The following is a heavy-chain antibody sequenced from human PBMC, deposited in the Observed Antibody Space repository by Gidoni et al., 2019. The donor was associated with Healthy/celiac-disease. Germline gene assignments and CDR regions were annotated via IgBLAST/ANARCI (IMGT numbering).Heavy chain of an antibody. CDR3: AKDTAMAGADY. V-gene: IGHV3-30*18. J-gene: IGHJ4*02. D-gene: IGHD5-18*01. Sequence: QVQLVESGGGVVQPGRSLRLSCAASGFTFSSYGMHWVRQAPGKGLEGVAVISYDGSNKYYADSVKGRFTISRDNSKNTLYLQMNSLRAEDTAVYYCAKDTAMAGADYWGQGTLVTVSS. CDR2: ISYDGSNK. CDR1: GFTFSSYG.